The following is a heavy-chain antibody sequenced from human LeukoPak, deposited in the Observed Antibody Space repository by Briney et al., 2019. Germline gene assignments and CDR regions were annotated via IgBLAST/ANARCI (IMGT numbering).Heavy chain of an antibody. Sequence: GGSLRLSCEAAGFTFSSYGMSWVRQAPGKGLEWVANIKDEGSQKNYIDSVKGRFTISRDNAKASLFLQMNSLSSEDTAVYYCARRNVGTWWSFDSWGQGTLVTVSS. V-gene: IGHV3-7*01. D-gene: IGHD2-15*01. CDR1: GFTFSSYG. CDR3: ARRNVGTWWSFDS. J-gene: IGHJ4*02. CDR2: IKDEGSQK.